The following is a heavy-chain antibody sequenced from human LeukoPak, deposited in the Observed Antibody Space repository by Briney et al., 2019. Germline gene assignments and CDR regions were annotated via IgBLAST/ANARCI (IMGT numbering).Heavy chain of an antibody. CDR2: MYKNVIT. CDR3: VRRPASGDYHPLG. J-gene: IGHJ4*02. CDR1: GGSISSTTCY. Sequence: SETLSLTCTVSGGSISSTTCYWGWVRQPPGRGLEWIGSMYKNVITYYNPSLESRVTISVDMSKNQFSLKLNSVTAADTAVYYCVRRPASGDYHPLGWGQGTLVTVSS. D-gene: IGHD1-26*01. V-gene: IGHV4-39*01.